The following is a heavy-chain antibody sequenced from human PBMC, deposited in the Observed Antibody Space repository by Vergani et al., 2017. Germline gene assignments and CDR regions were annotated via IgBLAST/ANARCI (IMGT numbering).Heavy chain of an antibody. J-gene: IGHJ6*02. CDR3: AGDALEVGANYGDYYYYGMDV. CDR1: GGTFSSYA. CDR2: ISPIFGIA. Sequence: QVQLVQSGAEVKKPGSSVKVSCKASGGTFSSYAISWVRQAPGQGLEWMGGISPIFGIANYAQKFQGRVTITADKSTSTAYMELSSLRSEDTAVYYCAGDALEVGANYGDYYYYGMDVWGQGTTVTVSS. D-gene: IGHD4-17*01. V-gene: IGHV1-69*17.